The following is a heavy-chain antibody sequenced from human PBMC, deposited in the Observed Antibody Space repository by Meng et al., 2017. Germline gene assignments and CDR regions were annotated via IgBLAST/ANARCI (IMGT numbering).Heavy chain of an antibody. J-gene: IGHJ6*02. Sequence: PGLQNTSGTIALLCAVRCGSISMSNWWSWVSHPPGKDPELLGKIFHSWSTNNNPSPTSRVTISVDNSKNQFSLELSSVTAADTAVYYCARAPAAAGPHYYYGMDVWGQGTMVTVSS. CDR2: IFHSWST. D-gene: IGHD6-13*01. V-gene: IGHV4-4*02. CDR3: ARAPAAAGPHYYYGMDV. CDR1: CGSISMSNW.